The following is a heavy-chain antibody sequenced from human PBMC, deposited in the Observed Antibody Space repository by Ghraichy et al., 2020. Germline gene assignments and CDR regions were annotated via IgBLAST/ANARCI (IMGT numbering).Heavy chain of an antibody. CDR3: ASSDCTGGVCYMAGKANYWYVDL. J-gene: IGHJ2*01. CDR2: IIPIFGTA. D-gene: IGHD2-8*02. Sequence: SVKVSCKASGGTFSSYAISWVRQAPGQGLEWMGGIIPIFGTANYAQKFQGRVTITADKSTSTAYMELSSLRSEDTAVYYCASSDCTGGVCYMAGKANYWYVDLWGRGTLVPVSS. CDR1: GGTFSSYA. V-gene: IGHV1-69*06.